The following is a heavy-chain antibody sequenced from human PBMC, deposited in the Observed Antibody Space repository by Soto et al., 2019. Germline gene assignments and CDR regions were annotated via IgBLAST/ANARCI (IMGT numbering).Heavy chain of an antibody. CDR3: AREVYYYDSSGYSYYYYGMDV. Sequence: ASVKVSCKASGYTFTGYCMHWVRQAPGQGLEWMGWINPNSGGTNYAQKFQGWVTMTRDTSISTAYMELSRLRSDDTAVYYCAREVYYYDSSGYSYYYYGMDVWGQGTTVTVSS. J-gene: IGHJ6*02. D-gene: IGHD3-22*01. CDR1: GYTFTGYC. V-gene: IGHV1-2*04. CDR2: INPNSGGT.